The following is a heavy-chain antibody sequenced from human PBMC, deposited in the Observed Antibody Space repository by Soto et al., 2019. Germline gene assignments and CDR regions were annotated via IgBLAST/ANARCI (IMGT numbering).Heavy chain of an antibody. CDR3: ARDTGPLRYQLTNYYYGMDV. CDR1: GFTFSDYY. J-gene: IGHJ6*02. D-gene: IGHD2-2*01. CDR2: ISSSGSTI. Sequence: QVQLVESGGGLVKPGGSLRLSCAASGFTFSDYYMSWIRQAPGKGLEWVSYISSSGSTIYYADSVKGRFTISRDNAKNSLYLQMNSLRAGDTAVYYCARDTGPLRYQLTNYYYGMDVWGQGTTVTVSS. V-gene: IGHV3-11*01.